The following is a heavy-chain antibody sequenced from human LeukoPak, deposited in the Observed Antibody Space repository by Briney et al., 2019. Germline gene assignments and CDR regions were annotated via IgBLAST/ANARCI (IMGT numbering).Heavy chain of an antibody. J-gene: IGHJ4*02. CDR1: GFTLSSYA. D-gene: IGHD6-19*01. CDR3: AKVMSSGCGIGGY. CDR2: ICASVGST. V-gene: IGHV3-23*01. Sequence: GGSLRLSCAAYGFTLSSYAMTWVRQAPGKGLEWVSAICASVGSTYYADSVKDRFTISRDNSKNTLYLQTNSLRAEDAAVYYCAKVMSSGCGIGGYWGQGTLVTVSS.